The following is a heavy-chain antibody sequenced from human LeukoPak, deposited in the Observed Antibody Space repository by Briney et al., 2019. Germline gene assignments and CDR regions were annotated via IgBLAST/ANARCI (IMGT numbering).Heavy chain of an antibody. CDR1: GGSISSSSYY. V-gene: IGHV4-39*07. CDR3: AKDANYLSSDPRYSGYEMTPPGDY. D-gene: IGHD5-12*01. CDR2: IYYSGST. Sequence: PSETLSLTCTVSGGSISSSSYYWGWIRQPPGKGLEWIGSIYYSGSTYYNPSLKSRVTISVDTSKNQFSLKLSSVTAADTAVYYCAKDANYLSSDPRYSGYEMTPPGDYWGQGTLVTVSS. J-gene: IGHJ4*02.